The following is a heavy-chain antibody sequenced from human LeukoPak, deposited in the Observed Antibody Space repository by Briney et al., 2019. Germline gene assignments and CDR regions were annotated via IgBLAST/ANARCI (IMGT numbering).Heavy chain of an antibody. CDR2: ICTRGST. J-gene: IGHJ3*02. CDR3: ARGRYCSADICSGGDAFDI. Sequence: PSETLSLTCTVSGGSMNNYYWSWIRQPAGKGLDWVGRICTRGSTNYNPSLKSRVTMSVDTSKNQFSLKLSSVTAADTAVYYCARGRYCSADICSGGDAFDIWGQGTMVSVSS. D-gene: IGHD2-15*01. CDR1: GGSMNNYY. V-gene: IGHV4-4*07.